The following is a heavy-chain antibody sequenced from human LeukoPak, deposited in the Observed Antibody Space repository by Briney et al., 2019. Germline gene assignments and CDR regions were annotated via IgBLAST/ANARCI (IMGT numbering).Heavy chain of an antibody. Sequence: PGESLRLSCAASGFILSNHWMTWVRQAPGKGPEWVANMNKDGSEKYYVDSVEGRFTISRDTAKNSLYLQMNNLRAEDTALYYCARNNDMDVWGQGTTVIVSS. J-gene: IGHJ6*02. CDR2: MNKDGSEK. D-gene: IGHD1/OR15-1a*01. CDR3: ARNNDMDV. V-gene: IGHV3-7*03. CDR1: GFILSNHW.